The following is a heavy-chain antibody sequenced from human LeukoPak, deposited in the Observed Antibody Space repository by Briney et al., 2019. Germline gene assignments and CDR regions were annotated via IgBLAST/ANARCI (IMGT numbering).Heavy chain of an antibody. CDR3: ARLGALRDYDFWSGYYDYFDY. CDR1: GGSISSYY. V-gene: IGHV4-59*05. Sequence: SETLSLTCTVSGGSISSYYWSWIRQPPGKGLEWIGSIYYSGSTYYNPSLKSRVTISVDTSKNQFSLKLSSVTAADTAVYYCARLGALRDYDFWSGYYDYFDYWGQGTLVTVSS. J-gene: IGHJ4*02. CDR2: IYYSGST. D-gene: IGHD3-3*01.